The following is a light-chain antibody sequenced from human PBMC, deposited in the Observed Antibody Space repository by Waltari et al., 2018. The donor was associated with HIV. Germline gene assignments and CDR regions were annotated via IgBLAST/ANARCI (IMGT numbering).Light chain of an antibody. V-gene: IGLV2-8*01. Sequence: QSALTQAPSASGSPGPSVTISCTGTSSDVGGYNFVSWYQQHPGKAPKLMIYEATKRPSGVPDRFSASKSGNTASLTVSGLQADDEADYYCSSYAGSNNFVFGTGTKVTVL. CDR3: SSYAGSNNFV. CDR1: SSDVGGYNF. CDR2: EAT. J-gene: IGLJ1*01.